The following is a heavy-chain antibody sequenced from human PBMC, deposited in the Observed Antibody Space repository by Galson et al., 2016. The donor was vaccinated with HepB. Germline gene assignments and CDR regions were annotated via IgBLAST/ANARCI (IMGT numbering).Heavy chain of an antibody. V-gene: IGHV3-43*01. CDR1: GFAFDDET. J-gene: IGHJ5*02. Sequence: SLRLSCAASGFAFDDETMEWVRQAPGKGLEWVSLISGDGNTRHYADSVNGRFTISRDNSKNSLFLKMNSLRTEDTAFYYCVEGAGWLAESWGQGTLVTVSS. D-gene: IGHD6-19*01. CDR2: ISGDGNTR. CDR3: VEGAGWLAES.